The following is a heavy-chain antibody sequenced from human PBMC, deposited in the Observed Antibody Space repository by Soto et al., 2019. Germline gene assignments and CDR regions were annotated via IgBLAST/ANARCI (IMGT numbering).Heavy chain of an antibody. V-gene: IGHV6-1*01. Sequence: QVQLQQSGPGLVEPSQTLSLTCVISGASVSGNSGAWNLIRQSPSIGLEWLGRTYYKSTWNNEYAVAVKGRRTLNPYTSRNQSSLQLNSVTPEDTAVYYCARGWMAGTFDYWGQGTLVTVSS. CDR1: GASVSGNSGA. CDR3: ARGWMAGTFDY. CDR2: TYYKSTWNN. D-gene: IGHD6-19*01. J-gene: IGHJ4*02.